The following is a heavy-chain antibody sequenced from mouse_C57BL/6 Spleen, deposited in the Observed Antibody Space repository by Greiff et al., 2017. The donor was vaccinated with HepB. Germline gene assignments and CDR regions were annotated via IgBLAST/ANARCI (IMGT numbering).Heavy chain of an antibody. J-gene: IGHJ1*03. CDR1: GYTFTSYW. Sequence: VQLQQPGTELVKPGASVKLSCKASGYTFTSYWMHWVKQRPGQGLEWIGNINPSNGGTDYNEKFKSKATLTVDKSSSTAYMQLSSLTSEDSAVYYCATPYYGSSYWYFDVWGTGTTVTVSS. CDR2: INPSNGGT. V-gene: IGHV1-53*01. D-gene: IGHD1-1*01. CDR3: ATPYYGSSYWYFDV.